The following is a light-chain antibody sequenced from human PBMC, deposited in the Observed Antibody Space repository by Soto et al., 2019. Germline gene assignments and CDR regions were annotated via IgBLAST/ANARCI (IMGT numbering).Light chain of an antibody. CDR3: ASWDDRLKGYV. CDR2: IND. J-gene: IGLJ1*01. V-gene: IGLV1-44*01. CDR1: RSNIGSNS. Sequence: QSVLTQPPSVAGTPGQRVIISCSGSRSNIGSNSVNWYQQLRGTAPKLLIYINDQRPSGGPDRFSGSTSGTSVSLAISGLQSEDEADYYRASWDDRLKGYVFGTGTKVTVL.